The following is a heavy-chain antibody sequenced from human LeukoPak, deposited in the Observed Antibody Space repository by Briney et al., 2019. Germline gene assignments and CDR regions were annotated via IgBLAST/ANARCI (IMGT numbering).Heavy chain of an antibody. D-gene: IGHD2-15*01. Sequence: GASVKVSCKASGGTFSSYAISWVRQAPGQGLEWMGRIIPILGIANYAQKFQGRVTITADKSTSTAYMELSSLRSEDTAVYYCARDRVVAATDFYYYYGMDVWGQGTTVTVSS. V-gene: IGHV1-69*04. CDR1: GGTFSSYA. CDR2: IIPILGIA. CDR3: ARDRVVAATDFYYYYGMDV. J-gene: IGHJ6*02.